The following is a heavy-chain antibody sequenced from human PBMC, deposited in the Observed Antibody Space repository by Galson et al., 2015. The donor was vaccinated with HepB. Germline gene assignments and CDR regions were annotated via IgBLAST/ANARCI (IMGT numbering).Heavy chain of an antibody. CDR3: ARGHCSGGSCYYPNAFDI. CDR1: GYTFTSYG. CDR2: ISAYNGNT. V-gene: IGHV1-18*04. D-gene: IGHD2-15*01. Sequence: SCKASGYTFTSYGISWVRQAPGQGLEWMGWISAYNGNTNYAQKLQGRVTMTTDTSTSTAYMELRSLRSDDTAVYYCARGHCSGGSCYYPNAFDIWGQGTMVTVSS. J-gene: IGHJ3*02.